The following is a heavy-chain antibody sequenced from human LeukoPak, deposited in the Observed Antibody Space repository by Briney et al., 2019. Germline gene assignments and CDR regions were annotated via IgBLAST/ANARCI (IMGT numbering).Heavy chain of an antibody. CDR2: VNPNNGVT. CDR1: EDTFTGYY. Sequence: ASVRVSCKASEDTFTGYYIHWVRQAPGQGLEWMGWVNPNNGVTAYAQEFQGRVTMTRDTSLSTAYMELSRLRSDDTAVYYCATDHCTRTNCYEDYYHGMDVWGQGTTVTVSS. V-gene: IGHV1-2*02. CDR3: ATDHCTRTNCYEDYYHGMDV. J-gene: IGHJ6*02. D-gene: IGHD2-2*01.